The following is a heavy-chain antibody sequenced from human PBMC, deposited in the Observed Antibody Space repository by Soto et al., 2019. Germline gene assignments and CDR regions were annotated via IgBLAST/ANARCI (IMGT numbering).Heavy chain of an antibody. CDR3: ARALQAGAFAI. V-gene: IGHV3-21*01. J-gene: IGHJ3*02. Sequence: EVQLVESGGGLVKPGGSLRLSCAASGFTFSTYSMNWVRQAPGKGLEWVSSVSSTSRDISYADSLKGRFTISKDNAQISLYLQMNSLRAEDTAVYYCARALQAGAFAIWGQGTMVTVSS. CDR1: GFTFSTYS. CDR2: VSSTSRDI.